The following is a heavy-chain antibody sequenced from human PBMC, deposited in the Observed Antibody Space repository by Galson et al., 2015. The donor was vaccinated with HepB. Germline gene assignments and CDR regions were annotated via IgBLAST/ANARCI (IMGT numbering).Heavy chain of an antibody. CDR1: GFTFSNYA. CDR2: ITYNGDRT. Sequence: SLRLSCAASGFTFSNYAMGWVRQAPGKGLEWVSTITYNGDRTYYAVSVKGRFTISRDNPKNTLYLQMNSLRAEDTAVYYCVKDGVIAARLVDYWGQGTLVTVSS. D-gene: IGHD6-6*01. J-gene: IGHJ4*02. CDR3: VKDGVIAARLVDY. V-gene: IGHV3-23*01.